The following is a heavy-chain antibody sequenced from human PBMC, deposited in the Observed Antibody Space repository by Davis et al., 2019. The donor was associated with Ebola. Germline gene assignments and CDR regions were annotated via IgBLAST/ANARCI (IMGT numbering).Heavy chain of an antibody. J-gene: IGHJ4*02. CDR3: AKERSEEIVVVFHDS. CDR2: VTSSGGST. Sequence: GGSLRLSCAASGFTFSSYAMSWVRQAPGKGLEWVSAVTSSGGSTYYANSVKGRLTISRVKSKNTLFRQMNSLSGADTAVYYCAKERSEEIVVVFHDSWGQGTLVTVSS. V-gene: IGHV3-23*01. CDR1: GFTFSSYA. D-gene: IGHD2-15*01.